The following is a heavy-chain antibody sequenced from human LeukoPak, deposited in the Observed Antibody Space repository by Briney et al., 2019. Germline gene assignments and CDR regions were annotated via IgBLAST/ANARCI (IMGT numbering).Heavy chain of an antibody. CDR3: AREVSMVRGVIIVNWFDP. Sequence: ASVKVSCXASGYTFTSYYMHWVRQAPGQGLEWMGIINPSGGSTSYAQKFQGRVTMTRDTSTSTVYMELSSLRSEDTAVYYCAREVSMVRGVIIVNWFDPWGQGTLVTVSS. CDR1: GYTFTSYY. J-gene: IGHJ5*02. V-gene: IGHV1-46*03. D-gene: IGHD3-10*01. CDR2: INPSGGST.